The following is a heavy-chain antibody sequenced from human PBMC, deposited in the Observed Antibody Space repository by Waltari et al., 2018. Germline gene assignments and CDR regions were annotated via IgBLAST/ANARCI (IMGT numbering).Heavy chain of an antibody. V-gene: IGHV4-34*01. CDR3: ARESYSSHFDY. D-gene: IGHD6-13*01. Sequence: QVQLQQWGAGLLKPSETLSLTCAVYGGSFSGYFWSWIPQPPGKGLEGIGEINHSGSTNYNPSLKSRVTISVDTSKNQFSLKLSSVTAADTAVYYCARESYSSHFDYWGQGTLVTVSS. J-gene: IGHJ4*02. CDR2: INHSGST. CDR1: GGSFSGYF.